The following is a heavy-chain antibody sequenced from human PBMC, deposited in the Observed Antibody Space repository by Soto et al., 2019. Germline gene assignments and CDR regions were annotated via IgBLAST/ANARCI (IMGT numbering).Heavy chain of an antibody. J-gene: IGHJ4*02. V-gene: IGHV1-18*01. D-gene: IGHD2-2*01. CDR3: ARDSETYSSTWSPFDY. Sequence: QIQLVQSGAEVKKPGASMKVSCKASGYTFPSYGISWVRRAPGQGLEWRGWINTYNGNTIYAQNLQGRVTMTTDTSTNTAYMDLRSLRSDDTAMYYCARDSETYSSTWSPFDYWGQGTLVTVSS. CDR2: INTYNGNT. CDR1: GYTFPSYG.